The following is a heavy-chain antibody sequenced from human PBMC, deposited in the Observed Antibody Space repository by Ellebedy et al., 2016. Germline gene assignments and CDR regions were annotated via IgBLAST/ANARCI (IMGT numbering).Heavy chain of an antibody. V-gene: IGHV1-46*01. J-gene: IGHJ6*02. CDR2: ISPSGASA. CDR1: GYTFTNYY. Sequence: ASVKVSXKAFGYTFTNYYSHWVRQAPGQGLEWMGIISPSGASATYAQKFQGRVTMTRDTSTSTVYMELSSLRSDDTAVYYCARGGNRSPRDGMDVWGQGTTVTVSS. D-gene: IGHD2/OR15-2a*01. CDR3: ARGGNRSPRDGMDV.